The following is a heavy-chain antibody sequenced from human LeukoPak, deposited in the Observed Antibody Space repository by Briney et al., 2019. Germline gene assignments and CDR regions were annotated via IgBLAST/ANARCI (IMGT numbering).Heavy chain of an antibody. J-gene: IGHJ5*02. Sequence: ASVKVSCKASGYTFTGYYMHWVRQAPGQGLEWMGWINPNSGGTNYAQKFQGRVTMTRDTSISTAYMELSRLRSDDTAVYYCARDRRVGYCSSTSCLNWFDPWRQGTLVTVSS. V-gene: IGHV1-2*02. CDR3: ARDRRVGYCSSTSCLNWFDP. CDR2: INPNSGGT. CDR1: GYTFTGYY. D-gene: IGHD2-2*01.